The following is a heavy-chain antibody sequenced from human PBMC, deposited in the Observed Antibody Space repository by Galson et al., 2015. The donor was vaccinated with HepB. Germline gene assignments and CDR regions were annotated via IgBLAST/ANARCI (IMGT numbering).Heavy chain of an antibody. V-gene: IGHV3-49*03. CDR3: TRTLGIAVAGTRYFDL. Sequence: SLRLSCAASGFTFGDYAMSWFRQAPGKGLEWVGFFRSKAYGGTTEYAASVKGRFTISRDDSKSIAYLQMNSLKTEDTAVYYCTRTLGIAVAGTRYFDLWGRGTLVTVSS. CDR1: GFTFGDYA. CDR2: FRSKAYGGTT. J-gene: IGHJ2*01. D-gene: IGHD6-19*01.